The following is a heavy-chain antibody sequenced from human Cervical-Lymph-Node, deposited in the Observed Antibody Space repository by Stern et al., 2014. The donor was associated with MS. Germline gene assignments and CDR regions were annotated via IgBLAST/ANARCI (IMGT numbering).Heavy chain of an antibody. V-gene: IGHV2-5*02. D-gene: IGHD6-13*01. CDR2: IYWDDDQ. J-gene: IGHJ4*02. CDR3: AVRLTLYSTSWYSMHYFDY. CDR1: GFSLSTSGVG. Sequence: QITLKESGPTLVKPTKTLTLTCTFSGFSLSTSGVGAGWIRQPPGKALEWLSLIYWDDDQRYRPSLKSRLTITKDTSKNQVVLTMANMDPVDTATYYCAVRLTLYSTSWYSMHYFDYWGQGTLVTVSS.